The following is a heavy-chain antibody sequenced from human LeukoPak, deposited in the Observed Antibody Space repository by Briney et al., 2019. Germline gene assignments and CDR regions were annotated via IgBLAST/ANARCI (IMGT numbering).Heavy chain of an antibody. Sequence: GGSLRLSCAASGFTFSNYAMTWVRQAPGKGLEWVSGISGGGGNTYYADSVKGRFTISRDNSKKTVHLQMSSLRAEDTAVYYRAKGGRDTEGNWFDPWGQGTLVTVSS. J-gene: IGHJ5*02. V-gene: IGHV3-23*01. CDR1: GFTFSNYA. CDR3: AKGGRDTEGNWFDP. D-gene: IGHD2-21*01. CDR2: ISGGGGNT.